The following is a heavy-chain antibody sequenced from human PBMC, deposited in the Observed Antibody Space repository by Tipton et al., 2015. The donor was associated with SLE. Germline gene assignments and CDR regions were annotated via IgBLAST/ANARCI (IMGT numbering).Heavy chain of an antibody. J-gene: IGHJ3*02. CDR1: GYTFRLHG. D-gene: IGHD2-2*01. CDR3: ARRSAYCSSDSCYYDACDI. CDR2: ISVYNGHT. Sequence: QLVQSGAEVKNPGASVTVSCKASGYTFRLHGITWVRQAPGQGLEWMGWISVYNGHTDYAQNFQGRVTMTAETSTTTVNMELRSLISDDTAVYYCARRSAYCSSDSCYYDACDIWGQGTMVTVSS. V-gene: IGHV1-18*01.